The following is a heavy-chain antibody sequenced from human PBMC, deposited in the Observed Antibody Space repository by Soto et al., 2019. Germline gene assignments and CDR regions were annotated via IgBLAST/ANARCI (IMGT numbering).Heavy chain of an antibody. V-gene: IGHV1-69*01. CDR3: ASLGRIAAADTGGAFDI. Sequence: QVQLVQSGAEVKKPGSSVKVSCKASGGTFSSYAISWVRQAPGQGLEWMGGIIPIFGTANYAQKFQGRVTITADESTSTAYMEVSSLRSEDTAVYYCASLGRIAAADTGGAFDIWGQGTMVTVSS. J-gene: IGHJ3*02. CDR1: GGTFSSYA. CDR2: IIPIFGTA. D-gene: IGHD6-25*01.